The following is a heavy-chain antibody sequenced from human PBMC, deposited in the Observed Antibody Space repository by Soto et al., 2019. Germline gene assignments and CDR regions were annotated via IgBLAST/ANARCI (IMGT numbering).Heavy chain of an antibody. CDR1: GVSISSYY. D-gene: IGHD6-19*01. CDR2: IYYSGST. CDR3: ASSTGWYGDWFDP. J-gene: IGHJ5*02. V-gene: IGHV4-59*01. Sequence: ETLSLTCPVSGVSISSYYWSWIRQPPGKGLEWIGYIYYSGSTNYNPSLKSRVTISVDTSKNQFSLKLSSVTAADTAVYYCASSTGWYGDWFDPWGQGTLVTVSS.